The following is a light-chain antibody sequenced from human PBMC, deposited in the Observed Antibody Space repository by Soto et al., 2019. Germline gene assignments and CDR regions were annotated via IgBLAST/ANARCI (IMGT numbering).Light chain of an antibody. V-gene: IGKV1-6*01. CDR3: LQNHNYPRT. Sequence: AIQMTQSPSSLSASVGDRVTITCRASQDISDDVGWYQQTPGKAPKLLISGASRLQSGVPSRFSGSGSGAAFTLTITSLRPEDSATYYCLQNHNYPRTVGQGTKVDIK. CDR1: QDISDD. J-gene: IGKJ1*01. CDR2: GAS.